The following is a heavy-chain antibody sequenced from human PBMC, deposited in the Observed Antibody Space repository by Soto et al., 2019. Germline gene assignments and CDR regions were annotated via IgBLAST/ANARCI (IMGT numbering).Heavy chain of an antibody. J-gene: IGHJ4*02. Sequence: PGGSLRLSCVASGFSFNPYAMAWVRQAPGKGLEWVSAIRSNTAITHYPDSMRGRFTISRVNSENTIFLQMHSLRVEDSAVYFWVKASDGAWPYYFDSWGQGTLVTVSS. CDR1: GFSFNPYA. D-gene: IGHD5-12*01. V-gene: IGHV3-23*01. CDR2: IRSNTAIT. CDR3: VKASDGAWPYYFDS.